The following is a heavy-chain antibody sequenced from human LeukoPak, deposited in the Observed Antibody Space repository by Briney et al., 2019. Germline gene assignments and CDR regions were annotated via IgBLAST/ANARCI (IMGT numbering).Heavy chain of an antibody. V-gene: IGHV4-31*03. CDR2: IYYSGST. CDR3: ARRVYYYDSSGYYVFDY. D-gene: IGHD3-22*01. Sequence: SQTLSLTCTVSGGSISSGGYYWSWIRQHPGKGLEWIGYIYYSGSTYYNPSLKSRVTISVDTSKNQFSLKLSSVTAADTAVYYCARRVYYYDSSGYYVFDYWGQGTLVTVSS. J-gene: IGHJ4*02. CDR1: GGSISSGGYY.